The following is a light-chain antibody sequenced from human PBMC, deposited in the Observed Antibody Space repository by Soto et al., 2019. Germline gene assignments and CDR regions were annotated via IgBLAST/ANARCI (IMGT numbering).Light chain of an antibody. CDR2: KAS. V-gene: IGKV1-5*03. CDR1: QTIDSW. CDR3: QQYHIYSGT. J-gene: IGKJ1*01. Sequence: DIQMTQSPSTLFASVGDRVTLTCRASQTIDSWLAWYQQRPGKPPNLLIYKASTLASGVPSRFSGSGSGTEFTLTINSLQPDDFATYYCQQYHIYSGTFGQGTTGDIK.